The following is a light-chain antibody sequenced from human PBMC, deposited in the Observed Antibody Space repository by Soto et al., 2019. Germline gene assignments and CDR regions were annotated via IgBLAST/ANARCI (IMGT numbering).Light chain of an antibody. CDR1: QSISTH. J-gene: IGKJ1*01. V-gene: IGKV3-11*01. CDR3: QHRSDWPPWT. CDR2: DAS. Sequence: EIVLTQSPATLSLSPGEGATLSCRAGQSISTHLAWYQQRPGQAPRLLIYDASNRATGIPARFSGSGSGTDFTLTINSLEPEDFAVYYCQHRSDWPPWTFGQGTKVEI.